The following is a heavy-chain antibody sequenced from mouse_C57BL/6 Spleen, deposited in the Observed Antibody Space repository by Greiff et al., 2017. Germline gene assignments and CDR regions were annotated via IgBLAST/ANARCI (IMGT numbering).Heavy chain of an antibody. D-gene: IGHD1-1*01. CDR3: ARALNDYYGSSYGYFDV. V-gene: IGHV1-47*01. CDR1: GYTFTTYP. Sequence: VQLQQSGAELVKPGASVKMSCKASGYTFTTYPIEWMKQNHGKSLEWIGNFHPYNDDTKYNEKFKGKATLTVEKSSRTVYLEISRLTSDDSAVYYCARALNDYYGSSYGYFDVWGTGTTVTVSS. J-gene: IGHJ1*03. CDR2: FHPYNDDT.